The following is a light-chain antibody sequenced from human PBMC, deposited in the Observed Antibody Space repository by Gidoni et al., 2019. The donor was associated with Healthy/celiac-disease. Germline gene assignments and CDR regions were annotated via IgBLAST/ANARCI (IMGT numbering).Light chain of an antibody. Sequence: EIVLTQSPATLSVSPGERATRSCRASQIVSSNLAWYQQKPGQAPRPLIYGPSTRATGIPARFSGSGSVTEFTLTIGSLQSEDFAVYYCQQYNNWPPNTFGQGTKLEIK. V-gene: IGKV3-15*01. CDR2: GPS. CDR1: QIVSSN. J-gene: IGKJ2*01. CDR3: QQYNNWPPNT.